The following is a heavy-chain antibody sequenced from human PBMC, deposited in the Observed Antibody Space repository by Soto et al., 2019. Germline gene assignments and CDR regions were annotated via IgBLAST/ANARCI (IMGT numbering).Heavy chain of an antibody. CDR1: GFTVSSNY. CDR2: IYSGGST. CDR3: ARDPPATRHGMDV. Sequence: EVQLVETGGGLIQPGGSLRLSCAASGFTVSSNYMSWVRQAPGKGLEWVSVIYSGGSTYYADSVRGRFTISRDNSKNTLYLKMKSLRAEDTAVYYCARDPPATRHGMDVWGQGTTVTVS. J-gene: IGHJ6*02. V-gene: IGHV3-53*02.